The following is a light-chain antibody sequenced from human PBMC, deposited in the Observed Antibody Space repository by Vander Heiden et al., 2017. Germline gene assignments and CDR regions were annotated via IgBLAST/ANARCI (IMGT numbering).Light chain of an antibody. CDR1: SSNIGAGYD. CDR3: QSYDRSRSGSRV. J-gene: IGLJ2*01. Sequence: QSVLTQPPSVSGAPGQRVTISCTGSSSNIGAGYDVHWYQQLPGTAPNLLIYGNSNRPAGVPDRFSGSKSGTSSALSITGLQAEDEADYYCQSYDRSRSGSRVFGGGTKLTVL. CDR2: GNS. V-gene: IGLV1-40*01.